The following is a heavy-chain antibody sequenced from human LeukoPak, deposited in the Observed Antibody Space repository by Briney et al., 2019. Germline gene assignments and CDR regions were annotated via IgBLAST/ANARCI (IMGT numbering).Heavy chain of an antibody. CDR3: ARVNSGSFGRYDY. CDR1: GGSISSSSYY. D-gene: IGHD1-26*01. CDR2: IYYSGST. J-gene: IGHJ4*02. Sequence: SETLSLTCTVSGGSISSSSYYWGWIRQPPGKGLEWIGSIYYSGSTYYNPSLKSRVTISVGTSKNQFSLKLSSVTAADTAVYYCARVNSGSFGRYDYWGQGTLVTVSS. V-gene: IGHV4-39*07.